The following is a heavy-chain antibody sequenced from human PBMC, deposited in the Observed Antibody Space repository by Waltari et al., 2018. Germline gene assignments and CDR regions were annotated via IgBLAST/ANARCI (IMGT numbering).Heavy chain of an antibody. CDR2: IYYSGST. D-gene: IGHD3-16*01. CDR1: GGSISSYY. V-gene: IGHV4-59*01. CDR3: ARGQGGWYFDL. Sequence: QVQLQESGPGLVKPSETLSLPCTVSGGSISSYYWSWIRQPPGKGLEWIGYIYYSGSTNYNPSLKSRVTISVDTSKNQFSLKLSSVTAADTAVYYCARGQGGWYFDLWGRGTLVTVSS. J-gene: IGHJ2*01.